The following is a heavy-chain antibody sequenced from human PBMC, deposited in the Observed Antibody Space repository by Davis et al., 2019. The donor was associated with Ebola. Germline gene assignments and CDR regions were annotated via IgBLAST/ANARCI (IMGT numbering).Heavy chain of an antibody. J-gene: IGHJ5*02. D-gene: IGHD2-8*01. CDR3: ARRSVGGNGWFDP. CDR1: GWSFSGYY. CDR2: INHSGST. V-gene: IGHV4-34*01. Sequence: MPSETLSLTCAVYGWSFSGYYWSWIRQPPGKGLEWIGEINHSGSTNYNPSLKSRITISVDPAKNQFSLKLSSVTAADTAVYYCARRSVGGNGWFDPWGQGTLVTVSS.